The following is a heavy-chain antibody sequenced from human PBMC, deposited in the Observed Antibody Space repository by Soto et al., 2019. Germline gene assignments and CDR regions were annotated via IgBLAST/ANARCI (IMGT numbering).Heavy chain of an antibody. CDR2: MSYSGST. V-gene: IGHV4-30-4*01. CDR3: SRGTIYYFDTSRSGYGLDV. Sequence: QVRLQESGPGLVKPSQTLSLTCSVAGVSISSADFYWSWIRQPPGKAIEWLGDMSYSGSTYYKPSLQSRIPMSLDTSKNHFSLTLTAVTAADTAVYCWSRGTIYYFDTSRSGYGLDVWGQGTAVSVSS. CDR1: GVSISSADFY. J-gene: IGHJ6*02. D-gene: IGHD3-22*01.